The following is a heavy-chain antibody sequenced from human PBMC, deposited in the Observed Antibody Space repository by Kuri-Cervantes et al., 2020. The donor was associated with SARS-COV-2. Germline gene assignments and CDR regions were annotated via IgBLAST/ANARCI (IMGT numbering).Heavy chain of an antibody. Sequence: LSLTCGASGFTFSSCAMSWVRQAPGKGLEWVSAISGSGGSTYYADSVKGRFTISRDNSKNTLYLQMNSLRAEDTAVYYCAKVGDGYNCDYWGQGTLVTVSS. CDR2: ISGSGGST. V-gene: IGHV3-23*01. CDR1: GFTFSSCA. CDR3: AKVGDGYNCDY. J-gene: IGHJ4*02. D-gene: IGHD5-24*01.